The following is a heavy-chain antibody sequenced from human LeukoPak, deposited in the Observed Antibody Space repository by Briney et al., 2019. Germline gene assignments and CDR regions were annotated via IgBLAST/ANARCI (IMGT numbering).Heavy chain of an antibody. CDR2: ISYDGSNK. J-gene: IGHJ4*02. Sequence: GRSLRLSCAASGFTFSSYAMHWVRQAPGKGLEWVAVISYDGSNKYYADSVKGRFTISRDNAKNTLYLQMNSLRTEDTAVYYCARGRYIVVVPAAIQQGSKFGGYFDYWGQGTLVTVSS. D-gene: IGHD2-2*02. CDR3: ARGRYIVVVPAAIQQGSKFGGYFDY. V-gene: IGHV3-30-3*01. CDR1: GFTFSSYA.